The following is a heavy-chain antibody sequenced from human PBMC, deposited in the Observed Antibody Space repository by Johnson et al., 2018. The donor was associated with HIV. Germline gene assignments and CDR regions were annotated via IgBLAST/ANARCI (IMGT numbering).Heavy chain of an antibody. Sequence: VQLVESGGGVARPGESLRLSCVASGFTFDDYAMSWVRQAPGKGLEWVSGINWNGDNTGYADSVKGRFTISRDSAKNSLYLQMNSLRAEDTALYYCVRDDGSNYEAFDIWGQGTMVTVSS. V-gene: IGHV3-20*04. D-gene: IGHD4-11*01. J-gene: IGHJ3*02. CDR3: VRDDGSNYEAFDI. CDR2: INWNGDNT. CDR1: GFTFDDYA.